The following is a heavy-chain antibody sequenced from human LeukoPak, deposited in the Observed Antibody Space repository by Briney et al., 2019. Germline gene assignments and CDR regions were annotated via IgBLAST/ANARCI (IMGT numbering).Heavy chain of an antibody. CDR1: GGSFSGYY. D-gene: IGHD3-16*01. J-gene: IGHJ4*02. V-gene: IGHV4-34*01. Sequence: PSETLSLTCAVYGGSFSGYYWSWIRQPPGKGLEWIGEINHSGSTNYNPSLKSRVTISVDTSKNQFSLKLSSVTAADTAVYYCARDGGLAAPGGVDYWGQGTLVTVSS. CDR3: ARDGGLAAPGGVDY. CDR2: INHSGST.